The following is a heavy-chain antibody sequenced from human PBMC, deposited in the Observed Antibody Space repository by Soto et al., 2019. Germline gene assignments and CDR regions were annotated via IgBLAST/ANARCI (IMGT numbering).Heavy chain of an antibody. D-gene: IGHD2-2*01. CDR3: ARDCSSASCYADY. V-gene: IGHV3-7*01. CDR2: TKQDGSEN. J-gene: IGHJ4*02. CDR1: GFIFDKYW. Sequence: GGSLRRSCAASGFIFDKYWVTWVRQAPGKGLEMVANTKQDGSENYSMDSAKAQFTISRDNAKNSVFLQMNSLRVEDTAVYYCARDCSSASCYADYWGQGSLVTVSS.